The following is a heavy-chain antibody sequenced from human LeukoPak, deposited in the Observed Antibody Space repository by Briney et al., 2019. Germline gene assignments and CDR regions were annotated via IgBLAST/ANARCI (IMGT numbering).Heavy chain of an antibody. V-gene: IGHV1-8*01. J-gene: IGHJ6*02. Sequence: VSVKVSCKASGYTFTSYDINWVRQATGQGLEWMGWMNPNSGNTGYAQKFQGRVTMTRNTSISTAYMELSSLRSEDTAVYYCARGGRGIAAVYYYYGMDVWGQGTTVTVSS. CDR1: GYTFTSYD. D-gene: IGHD6-13*01. CDR2: MNPNSGNT. CDR3: ARGGRGIAAVYYYYGMDV.